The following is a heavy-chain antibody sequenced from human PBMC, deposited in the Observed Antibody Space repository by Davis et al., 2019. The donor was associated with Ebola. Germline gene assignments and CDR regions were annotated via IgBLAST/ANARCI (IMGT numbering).Heavy chain of an antibody. V-gene: IGHV5-51*01. Sequence: GESLKISCEGSGYRFTSYWIGWVRQMPGKGLEWMGIIYTGDSDTRYSPSFRGQVTMSADKSIKTAFLQWSSLKASDTAMYYCASLRRTITGMDDGFDIWGQGTMVTVSS. D-gene: IGHD2-8*02. CDR3: ASLRRTITGMDDGFDI. CDR2: IYTGDSDT. CDR1: GYRFTSYW. J-gene: IGHJ3*02.